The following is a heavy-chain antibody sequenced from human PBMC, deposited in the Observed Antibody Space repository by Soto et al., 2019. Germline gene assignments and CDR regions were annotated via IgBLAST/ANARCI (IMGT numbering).Heavy chain of an antibody. CDR3: ARVPGP. V-gene: IGHV1-18*01. CDR1: GYTFTDFG. J-gene: IGHJ5*02. CDR2: ISAYNGNT. Sequence: ASVKVSCKASGYTFTDFGISWVRQAPGQGLEWMGWISAYNGNTNYAHKVQDRVTMTTDTSTNTAYMELRNLTPDDTAVYYCARVPGPWGQGTLVTVSS.